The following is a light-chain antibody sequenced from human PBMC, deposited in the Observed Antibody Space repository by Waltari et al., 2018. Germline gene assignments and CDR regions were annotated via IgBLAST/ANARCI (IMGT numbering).Light chain of an antibody. CDR3: QQYNTYWLT. V-gene: IGKV1-5*03. CDR2: KAS. Sequence: DIQMTQSPAPLSASVGDRVTITCQASQNINNWVAWYQQKPGKAPKLRIYKASTLESGVPSRFSGSGSGTEFTLTITSLQPDDFATFHCQQYNTYWLTFGGGTKVEIK. CDR1: QNINNW. J-gene: IGKJ4*01.